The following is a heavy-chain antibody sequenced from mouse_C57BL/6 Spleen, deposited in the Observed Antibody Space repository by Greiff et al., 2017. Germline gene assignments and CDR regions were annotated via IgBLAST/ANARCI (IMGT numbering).Heavy chain of an antibody. CDR1: GYSITSGYY. J-gene: IGHJ2*01. CDR2: ISYDGSN. CDR3: AREGAYLYYFDY. D-gene: IGHD5-5*01. Sequence: DVQLQESGPGLVKPSQSLSLTCSVTGYSITSGYYWNWIRQFPGNKLEWMGYISYDGSNNYNPSLKNRISITRDTSKNQFFLKLNSVTTEDTATYYCAREGAYLYYFDYWGQGTTLTVSS. V-gene: IGHV3-6*01.